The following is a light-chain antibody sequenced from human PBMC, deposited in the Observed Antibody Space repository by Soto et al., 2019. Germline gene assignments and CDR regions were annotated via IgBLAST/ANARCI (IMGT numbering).Light chain of an antibody. V-gene: IGLV2-23*01. J-gene: IGLJ2*01. Sequence: QSALTQPASVSGSPGQSITISCTGTSSDVGSYNLVSWYQQHPGKAPKLIIYESNKRPSGVSDRFSGSKSGTSASLTISGLQAEDEADYYCSSYAGSSTDVVFGGGTQLTVL. CDR1: SSDVGSYNL. CDR2: ESN. CDR3: SSYAGSSTDVV.